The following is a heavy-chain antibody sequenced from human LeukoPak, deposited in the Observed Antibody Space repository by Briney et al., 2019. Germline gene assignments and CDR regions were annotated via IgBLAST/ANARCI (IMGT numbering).Heavy chain of an antibody. V-gene: IGHV4-31*03. CDR3: ARDSYYDSSRSR. CDR2: IYYSGST. J-gene: IGHJ4*02. CDR1: GGSISSGGYY. Sequence: SETLSLTCTVSGGSISSGGYYWSWIRQHPGKGLEWIGYIYYSGSTYYNPSLKSRVTISVDTSKNQFSLKLSSVTAADTAVYYCARDSYYDSSRSRWGQGTLVTVSS. D-gene: IGHD3-22*01.